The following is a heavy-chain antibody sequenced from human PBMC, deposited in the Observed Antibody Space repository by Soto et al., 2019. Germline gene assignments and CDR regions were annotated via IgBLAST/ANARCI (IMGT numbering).Heavy chain of an antibody. V-gene: IGHV3-11*01. J-gene: IGHJ4*02. D-gene: IGHD3-22*01. CDR3: ARQRGYYDSSGLDY. CDR1: GFTFSDYY. CDR2: ISGGGGSTI. Sequence: GGSLRLSCAGSGFTFSDYYMTWIRQAPGKGLEWLSYISGGGGSTIPYADSVKGRFTISRDNAKKSLYLQLNSLRAEDTAIYFCARQRGYYDSSGLDYWGQGTLVTVSS.